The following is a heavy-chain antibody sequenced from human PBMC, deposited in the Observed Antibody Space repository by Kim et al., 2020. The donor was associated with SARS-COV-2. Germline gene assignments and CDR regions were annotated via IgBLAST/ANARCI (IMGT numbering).Heavy chain of an antibody. J-gene: IGHJ4*02. D-gene: IGHD6-19*01. CDR3: ARSYSSGWGYFDY. CDR2: IYYSGST. Sequence: SETLSLTCTVSGGSISSYYWSWIRQPPGKGLEWIGYIYYSGSTNYNPSLKSRVTISVDTSKNQFSLNLSSVTAADTAVYYCARSYSSGWGYFDYWGQGTLVTVSS. CDR1: GGSISSYY. V-gene: IGHV4-59*01.